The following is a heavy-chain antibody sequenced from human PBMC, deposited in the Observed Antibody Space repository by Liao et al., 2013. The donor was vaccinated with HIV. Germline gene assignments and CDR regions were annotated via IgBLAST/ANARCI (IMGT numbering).Heavy chain of an antibody. J-gene: IGHJ3*02. V-gene: IGHV4-34*01. CDR1: GGSFSGYY. Sequence: QVQLQQWGARLLKPSETLSLTCAVYGGSFSGYYWTWIRQPPREGAWSGLGKVNHSGNSNYNPSLKSRVTISVDTSKNQFSLKLPSVTAADTAVYYCARGSSRAEYYYDSRGYYTLNDAFDIWGQGTMVTISS. D-gene: IGHD3-22*01. CDR3: ARGSSRAEYYYDSRGYYTLNDAFDI. CDR2: VNHSGNS.